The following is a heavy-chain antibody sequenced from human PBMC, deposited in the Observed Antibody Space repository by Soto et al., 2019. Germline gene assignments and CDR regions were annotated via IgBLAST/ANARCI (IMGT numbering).Heavy chain of an antibody. J-gene: IGHJ4*02. CDR3: ARDLYSSSWYPPFYFDY. D-gene: IGHD6-13*01. CDR2: TYYRSKWYN. V-gene: IGHV6-1*01. CDR1: GDSVSSNSAA. Sequence: SQTLSLTCAISGDSVSSNSAAWNWIRQSPSRGLEWLGRTYYRSKWYNDYAVSVKSRITINPDTSKNQFSLQLNSVTPEDTAVYYCARDLYSSSWYPPFYFDYWGQGTLVTVSS.